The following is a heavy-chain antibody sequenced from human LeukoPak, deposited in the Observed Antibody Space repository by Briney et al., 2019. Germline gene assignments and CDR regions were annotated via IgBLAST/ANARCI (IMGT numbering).Heavy chain of an antibody. V-gene: IGHV3-30*04. D-gene: IGHD6-19*01. Sequence: GRSLRLSCAASGFTFSSYAMHWVRQAPGKGLEWVAAISYDGRNKYYADSVKGRFTISRDNSKNTLYLQMNSLRAEDTAVYYCARDRIGSSGYYFDYWGQGTLVTVSS. CDR1: GFTFSSYA. J-gene: IGHJ4*02. CDR3: ARDRIGSSGYYFDY. CDR2: ISYDGRNK.